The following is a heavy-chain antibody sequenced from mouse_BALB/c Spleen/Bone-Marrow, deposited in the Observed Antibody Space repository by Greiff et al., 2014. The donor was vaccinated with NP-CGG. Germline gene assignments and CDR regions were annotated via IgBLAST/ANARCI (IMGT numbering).Heavy chain of an antibody. V-gene: IGHV14-3*02. CDR2: IDPANGDT. CDR3: TKPSFYYGSSYWYFDV. CDR1: GFNIKDTY. D-gene: IGHD1-1*01. J-gene: IGHJ1*01. Sequence: VQLKESGAELAKPGASVKLSCTASGFNIKDTYMHWVKQRPEQGLEWIGRIDPANGDTKYDPKFQGKATTTADTSSNTAYLQLSSLTSEDTAVYYCTKPSFYYGSSYWYFDVWGAGTTVTVSS.